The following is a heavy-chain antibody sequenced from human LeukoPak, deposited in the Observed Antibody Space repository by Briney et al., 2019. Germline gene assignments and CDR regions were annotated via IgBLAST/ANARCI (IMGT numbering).Heavy chain of an antibody. V-gene: IGHV3-53*01. D-gene: IGHD3-22*01. CDR3: ASSDSSGLGDYFDY. Sequence: GGSLRLSCAASGFTVSSNYMSWGCQAPGKGLERVSVIYGGGSTYYADSVKGRFTISRDNSNNTLYLQMNSLRAEDTAVYYCASSDSSGLGDYFDYWGQGTLVTVSS. CDR2: IYGGGST. J-gene: IGHJ4*02. CDR1: GFTVSSNY.